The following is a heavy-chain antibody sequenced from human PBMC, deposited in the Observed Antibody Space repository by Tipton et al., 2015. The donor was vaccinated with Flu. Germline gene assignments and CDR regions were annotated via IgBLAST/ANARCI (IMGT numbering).Heavy chain of an antibody. CDR2: IWYDTTNK. D-gene: IGHD1-26*01. J-gene: IGHJ4*02. Sequence: SLRLSCTGSGFSFSSYGMHWVRQAPGKGLEWVAVIWYDTTNKNYIDSVKGRFTISRDNAKKMLYLQMSNLRVDDTATYYCVRDRAYSQDSGFSLGLWGQGTQVTVS. CDR3: VRDRAYSQDSGFSLGL. V-gene: IGHV3-33*01. CDR1: GFSFSSYG.